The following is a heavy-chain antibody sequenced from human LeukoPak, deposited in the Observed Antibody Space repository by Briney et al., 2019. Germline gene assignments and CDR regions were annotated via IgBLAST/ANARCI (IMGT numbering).Heavy chain of an antibody. Sequence: SVKVSCKASGGTFSNYAISWVRQAPGQGLEWMGRIIPMFGTTNYAQNFQGRVTITTDESTSTAYMEVSSLRVEDTAVYYCASVTVTTWAPDGHMDVWGKGTTVTVSS. J-gene: IGHJ6*03. V-gene: IGHV1-69*05. CDR3: ASVTVTTWAPDGHMDV. CDR1: GGTFSNYA. D-gene: IGHD4-11*01. CDR2: IIPMFGTT.